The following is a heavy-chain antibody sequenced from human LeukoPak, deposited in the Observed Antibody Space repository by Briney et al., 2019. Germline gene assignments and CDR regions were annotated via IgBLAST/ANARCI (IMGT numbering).Heavy chain of an antibody. Sequence: SVKVSCKASGGTFSSYAISWVRQAPGQGLEWMGGIIPIFGTANYAQKFQGRVTITADESTSTAYMELSSLRSEDTAVYYCARDQSSITIFGVVSDWFDPWGQGALVTVSS. D-gene: IGHD3-3*01. CDR1: GGTFSSYA. CDR2: IIPIFGTA. V-gene: IGHV1-69*13. CDR3: ARDQSSITIFGVVSDWFDP. J-gene: IGHJ5*02.